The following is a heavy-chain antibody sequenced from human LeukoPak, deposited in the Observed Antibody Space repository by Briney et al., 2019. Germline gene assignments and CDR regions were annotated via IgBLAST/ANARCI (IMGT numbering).Heavy chain of an antibody. V-gene: IGHV4-59*05. D-gene: IGHD4-17*01. CDR3: AKLRVSMTTTSDFDY. CDR2: IYSGGST. CDR1: GGSISSYY. J-gene: IGHJ4*02. Sequence: SETLSLTCTVSGGSISSYYCSWIRQPPGKGLEWIGSIYSGGSTYYNPSLKSRVTTSVDTSRNQFSLKLNSVTAADTAVYYCAKLRVSMTTTSDFDYWGQGTLVTVSS.